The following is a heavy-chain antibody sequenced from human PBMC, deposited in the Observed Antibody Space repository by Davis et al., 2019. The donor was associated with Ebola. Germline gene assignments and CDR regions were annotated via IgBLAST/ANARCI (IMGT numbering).Heavy chain of an antibody. CDR1: GFTFDAYA. CDR3: AKSSFYDRSGHIDYFDY. D-gene: IGHD3-22*01. CDR2: ISWNSGNI. V-gene: IGHV3-9*01. J-gene: IGHJ4*02. Sequence: PGGSLRLSCAASGFTFDAYAMHWVRQPPGKGLEWVSSISWNSGNIAYADSVKGRFTISRDNAKTSLYLQMNSLRADDTALYYCAKSSFYDRSGHIDYFDYWGQGTLVTVSS.